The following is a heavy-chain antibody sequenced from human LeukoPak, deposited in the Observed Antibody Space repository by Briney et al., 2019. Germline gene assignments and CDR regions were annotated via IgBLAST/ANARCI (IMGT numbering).Heavy chain of an antibody. CDR3: ARGAWATRLGS. J-gene: IGHJ4*02. Sequence: SETLSLTCAVYGESLNSYYWSWVRQPPGEGLEWIGEIYESGTTEYNPSPKSRVTISMVPSKQQFSLSLSSMTAADTAVYYCARGAWATRLGSWGLGTPVIVSS. CDR2: IYESGTT. D-gene: IGHD2-15*01. CDR1: GESLNSYY. V-gene: IGHV4-34*01.